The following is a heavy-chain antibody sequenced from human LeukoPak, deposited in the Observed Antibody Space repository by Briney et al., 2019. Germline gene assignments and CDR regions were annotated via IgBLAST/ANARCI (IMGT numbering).Heavy chain of an antibody. CDR1: GFTFSSYT. Sequence: VGSLRLSCAAPGFTFSSYTMNWVRQAPGKGLEWVSYISTGGSISYADSVKGRFTISRDNAKNSLYLQMNSLRDEDTAVYYCARMIDYNYGYAFDFWGQGTLVTVSS. CDR3: ARMIDYNYGYAFDF. CDR2: ISTGGSI. V-gene: IGHV3-48*02. J-gene: IGHJ4*02. D-gene: IGHD5-18*01.